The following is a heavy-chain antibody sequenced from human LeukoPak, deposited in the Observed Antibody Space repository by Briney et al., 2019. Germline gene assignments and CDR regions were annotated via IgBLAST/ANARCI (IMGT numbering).Heavy chain of an antibody. Sequence: SETLSLTCTVSGGSISSSSYYWGWIRQPPGKGLEWIGSIYYSGSTYYNPSLKSRVTISVDTSKNQFSLKLSSVTAADTAVYYCVSSGSHDALDIWGQGTMVTVSS. CDR1: GGSISSSSYY. D-gene: IGHD3-22*01. CDR3: VSSGSHDALDI. J-gene: IGHJ3*02. CDR2: IYYSGST. V-gene: IGHV4-39*07.